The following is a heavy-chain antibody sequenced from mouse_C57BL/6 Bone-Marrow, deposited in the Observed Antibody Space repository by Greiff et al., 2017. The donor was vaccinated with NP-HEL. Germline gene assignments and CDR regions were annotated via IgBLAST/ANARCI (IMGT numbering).Heavy chain of an antibody. J-gene: IGHJ1*03. CDR1: GFTFSSYA. Sequence: EVKLVESGGGLVKPGGSLKLSCAASGFTFSSYAMSWVRQTPEKRLEWVATISDGGSYTYYPDNVKGRFTISRDNAKNHLYLQMSHLKSEDTAMYYCARDLLWLWYFDVWGTGTTVTVSS. D-gene: IGHD2-1*01. V-gene: IGHV5-4*01. CDR2: ISDGGSYT. CDR3: ARDLLWLWYFDV.